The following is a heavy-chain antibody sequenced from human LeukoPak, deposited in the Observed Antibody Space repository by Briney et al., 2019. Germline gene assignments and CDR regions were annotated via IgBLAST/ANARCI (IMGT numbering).Heavy chain of an antibody. V-gene: IGHV1-2*06. CDR1: GYTFTDYY. CDR3: ARDVDASGTYRDIFII. CDR2: INPNSGAT. Sequence: ASVKVSCKASGYTFTDYYMHWVRQAPGQGLEWMGRINPNSGATNYPPKFQGRVTMTRDTSISTAYMELSRLTSDDTAVYYCARDVDASGTYRDIFIIWGLGTLVTVSS. D-gene: IGHD1-26*01. J-gene: IGHJ3*02.